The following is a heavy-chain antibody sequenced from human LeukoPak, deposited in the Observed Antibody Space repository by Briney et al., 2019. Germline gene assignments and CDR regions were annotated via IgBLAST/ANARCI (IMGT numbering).Heavy chain of an antibody. Sequence: GGSLRLSCAASGFTFSSYAMSWVRQAPGKGLEWVSAISGSGGSTYYADSVKDRFTISGDNSKNTLYLQMNSLRAEDTAVYYCAKGLYGDYVEYFDYWGQGTLVTVSS. D-gene: IGHD4-17*01. CDR1: GFTFSSYA. J-gene: IGHJ4*02. CDR2: ISGSGGST. CDR3: AKGLYGDYVEYFDY. V-gene: IGHV3-23*01.